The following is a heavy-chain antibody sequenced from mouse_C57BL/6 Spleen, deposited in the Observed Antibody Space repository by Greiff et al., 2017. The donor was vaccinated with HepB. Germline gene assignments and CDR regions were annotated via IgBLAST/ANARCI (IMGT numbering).Heavy chain of an antibody. V-gene: IGHV1-54*01. D-gene: IGHD1-1*01. CDR3: ARSRHGSSSPFDY. J-gene: IGHJ2*01. CDR1: GYAFTNYL. Sequence: QVQLQQSGAELVRPGTSVKVSCKASGYAFTNYLIEWVKQRPGQGLEWIGVINPGSGGTNYNEKFKGKATLTADKSSSTAYMQLSSLTSEDSAVYFCARSRHGSSSPFDYWGQGTTLTVSS. CDR2: INPGSGGT.